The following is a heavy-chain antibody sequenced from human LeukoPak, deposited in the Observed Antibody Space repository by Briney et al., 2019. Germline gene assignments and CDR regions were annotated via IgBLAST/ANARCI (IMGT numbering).Heavy chain of an antibody. Sequence: GGSLRLSCAASGFTFSSYAMSWVRQAPGKGLEWVSAISGSGGSTYYADSVKGRFTISRDNSKNTLYLQMNSLRAEDTAVYYCAKVPDFYGSGKPGYYFDYWGQGTLVTVSS. D-gene: IGHD3-10*01. J-gene: IGHJ4*02. CDR1: GFTFSSYA. CDR2: ISGSGGST. CDR3: AKVPDFYGSGKPGYYFDY. V-gene: IGHV3-23*01.